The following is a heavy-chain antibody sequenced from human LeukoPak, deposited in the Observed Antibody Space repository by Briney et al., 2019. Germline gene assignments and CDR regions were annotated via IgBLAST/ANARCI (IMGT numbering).Heavy chain of an antibody. V-gene: IGHV4-31*03. CDR1: GGSISSGDYY. CDR3: ARDSRNALGNSNFDY. D-gene: IGHD4-23*01. Sequence: SQTLSLTCTVSGGSISSGDYYWSWIRQHPGKGLEWIGYIYYSGSTYYNPSLKSRVTISVDTSKNQFSLKLSSVTAADTAVYYCARDSRNALGNSNFDYWGQGTLVTVSS. J-gene: IGHJ4*02. CDR2: IYYSGST.